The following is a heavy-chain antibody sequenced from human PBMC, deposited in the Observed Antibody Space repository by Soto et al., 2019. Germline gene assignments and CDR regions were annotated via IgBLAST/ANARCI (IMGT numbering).Heavy chain of an antibody. J-gene: IGHJ6*02. D-gene: IGHD5-12*01. CDR1: GYTFTSYA. CDR3: ATRVGGYDWYYYYGMAV. CDR2: INAGNGNT. V-gene: IGHV1-3*01. Sequence: ASVKVSCKASGYTFTSYAMHWVRQAPGQRLEWMGWINAGNGNTKYSQKFQGRVTITRDTSASTAYMELSSLRSEDTAVYYCATRVGGYDWYYYYGMAVWGQGPTVPVSS.